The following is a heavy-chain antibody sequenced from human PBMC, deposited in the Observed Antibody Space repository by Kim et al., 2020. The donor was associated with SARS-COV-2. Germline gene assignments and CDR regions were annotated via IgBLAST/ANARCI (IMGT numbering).Heavy chain of an antibody. CDR3: ARGGFDDYYYYGMDV. D-gene: IGHD3-9*01. CDR2: IYYSGST. V-gene: IGHV4-59*01. Sequence: SETLSLTCTVSGGSISTYYWSWIRQPPGKGLEWIGYIYYSGSTNYNPSLKSRVNISLDTSKNQLFLKLSSVTAADTAVYYCARGGFDDYYYYGMDVWGQGTTVTVSS. CDR1: GGSISTYY. J-gene: IGHJ6*02.